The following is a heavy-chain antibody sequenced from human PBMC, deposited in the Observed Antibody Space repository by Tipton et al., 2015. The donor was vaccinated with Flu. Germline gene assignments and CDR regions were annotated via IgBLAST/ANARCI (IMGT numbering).Heavy chain of an antibody. CDR1: GGSISTTNSY. V-gene: IGHV4-39*07. Sequence: TLPLTCSVSGGSISTTNSYWGWIRQPPGKGLEWIGSIDYSGRTFNNPSLDSRATISVDTSKNQFSLRLTSVTAADTAVYFCAREVPGDGYIPYRGKGTLVTVSS. J-gene: IGHJ4*02. D-gene: IGHD5-24*01. CDR2: IDYSGRT. CDR3: AREVPGDGYIPY.